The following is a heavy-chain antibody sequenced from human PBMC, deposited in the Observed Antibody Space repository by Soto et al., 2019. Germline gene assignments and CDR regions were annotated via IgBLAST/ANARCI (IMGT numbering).Heavy chain of an antibody. D-gene: IGHD2-15*01. CDR3: ARARWYGAFDV. V-gene: IGHV4-38-2*01. Sequence: SETLSLTCAVSGFFISSGNYWGWIRKPPGKGLEWIGSIFHGGNTYYNPSLKSRVTISVDMSKNQFSLKLNSVTAADTAVYYCARARWYGAFDVWGQGTVVTVSS. J-gene: IGHJ3*01. CDR2: IFHGGNT. CDR1: GFFISSGNY.